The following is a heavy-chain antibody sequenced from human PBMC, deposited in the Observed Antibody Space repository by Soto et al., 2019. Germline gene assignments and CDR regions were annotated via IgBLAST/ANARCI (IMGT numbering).Heavy chain of an antibody. CDR1: GYTFTSYY. CDR3: AREGYSSSWYGVYYYYYGMDV. V-gene: IGHV1-46*01. J-gene: IGHJ6*02. CDR2: INPSGGST. D-gene: IGHD6-13*01. Sequence: ASGQVCCESSGYTFTSYYMHWVRQAPGQGLEWMGIINPSGGSTSYAQKFQGRVTMTRDTSTSTVYMELSSLRSEDTAVYYCAREGYSSSWYGVYYYYYGMDVWGQGTTVTVSS.